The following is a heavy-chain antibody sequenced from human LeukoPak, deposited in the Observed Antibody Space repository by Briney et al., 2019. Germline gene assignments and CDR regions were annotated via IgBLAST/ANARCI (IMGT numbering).Heavy chain of an antibody. Sequence: IGEINHSGSTNYNPSLKSRVTISVDTSKNQFSLKLSSVTAADTAVYFQARGRIRRIGLGIPAEDGRVAGVQTCAF. J-gene: IGHJ3*01. D-gene: IGHD6-19*01. CDR3: ARGRIRRIGLGIPAEDGRVAGVQTCAF. CDR2: INHSGST. V-gene: IGHV4-34*01.